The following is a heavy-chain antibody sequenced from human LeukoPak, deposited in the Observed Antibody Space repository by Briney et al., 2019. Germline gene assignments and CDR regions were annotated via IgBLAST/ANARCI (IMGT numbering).Heavy chain of an antibody. CDR2: ISEDGKNK. V-gene: IGHV3-30*18. CDR3: AKGYRDSTSSYYYYGMDV. CDR1: GFSFSIYG. D-gene: IGHD6-6*01. J-gene: IGHJ6*02. Sequence: QPGGSLRLSCAASGFSFSIYGMHWVRQAPGKGLEWVAVISEDGKNKYYADSVKGRITISRDNSRNTVHLQMNSLRGEDTAEYYCAKGYRDSTSSYYYYGMDVWGQGTTVTVSS.